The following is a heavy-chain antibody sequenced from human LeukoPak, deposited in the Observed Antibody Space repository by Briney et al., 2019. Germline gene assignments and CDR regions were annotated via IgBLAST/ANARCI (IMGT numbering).Heavy chain of an antibody. J-gene: IGHJ4*02. CDR2: IGDSGVPT. Sequence: PGGSLRLSCAASQFTFTTYAMSWVRQAPGRGLEWVSSIGDSGVPTYYADSVKGRFTISRDNSQNTLYLQMNSLGADDTAVYYCAKVVTWTYFDSWGQGTLVTVSS. CDR1: QFTFTTYA. CDR3: AKVVTWTYFDS. V-gene: IGHV3-23*01. D-gene: IGHD3/OR15-3a*01.